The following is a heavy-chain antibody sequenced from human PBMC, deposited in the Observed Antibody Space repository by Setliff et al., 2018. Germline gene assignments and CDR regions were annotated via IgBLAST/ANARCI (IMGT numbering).Heavy chain of an antibody. J-gene: IGHJ4*02. CDR3: ATGSLAIAGTGH. V-gene: IGHV7-4-1*02. D-gene: IGHD6-13*01. CDR2: INTRTGEP. Sequence: VASVKVSCKASGYTLTTYLMNWVRQAPGQGLEWMGYINTRTGEPMYAQGFTGRFVFSLDPSVSTAYLEISSLKAEDTAHYYCATGSLAIAGTGHWGQGTLVTVSS. CDR1: GYTLTTYL.